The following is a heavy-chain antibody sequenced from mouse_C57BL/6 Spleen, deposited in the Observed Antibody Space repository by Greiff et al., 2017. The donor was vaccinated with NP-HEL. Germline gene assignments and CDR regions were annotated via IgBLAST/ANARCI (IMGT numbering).Heavy chain of an antibody. D-gene: IGHD2-4*01. CDR2: INPSSGYT. V-gene: IGHV1-4*01. CDR1: GYTFTSYT. Sequence: QVQLKQSGAELARPGASVKMSCKASGYTFTSYTMHWVKQRPGQGLEWIGYINPSSGYTKYNQKFKDKATLTADKSSSTAYMQLSSLTSEDSAVYYCARYDYDNAMDYWGQGTSVTVSS. CDR3: ARYDYDNAMDY. J-gene: IGHJ4*01.